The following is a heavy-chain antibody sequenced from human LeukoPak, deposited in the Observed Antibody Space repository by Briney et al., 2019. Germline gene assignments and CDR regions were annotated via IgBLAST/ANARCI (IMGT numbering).Heavy chain of an antibody. CDR1: GFTFSSYS. CDR3: ASLPSGSYAFDI. Sequence: GGSLRLSCAASGFTFSSYSRNWVRQAPGKGLEWVSYISSSSSTIYYADSVKGRFTISRDNAKNSLYLQMNSLRAEDTAVYYCASLPSGSYAFDIWGQGTMVTVSS. D-gene: IGHD1-26*01. CDR2: ISSSSSTI. V-gene: IGHV3-48*01. J-gene: IGHJ3*02.